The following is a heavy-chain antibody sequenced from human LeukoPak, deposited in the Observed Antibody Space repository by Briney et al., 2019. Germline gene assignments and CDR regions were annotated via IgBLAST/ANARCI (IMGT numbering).Heavy chain of an antibody. Sequence: GGSLRLSCAASGFTFSSYAMSWVRQAPGKGLEWVSAISGSGGSTYYADSVKGRFTISRDNSKNTLYLQMNSLRAEDTAVYYCATTSSGWYDSYYYGMDVWGQGTTVTVSS. CDR1: GFTFSSYA. D-gene: IGHD6-19*01. V-gene: IGHV3-23*01. CDR2: ISGSGGST. J-gene: IGHJ6*02. CDR3: ATTSSGWYDSYYYGMDV.